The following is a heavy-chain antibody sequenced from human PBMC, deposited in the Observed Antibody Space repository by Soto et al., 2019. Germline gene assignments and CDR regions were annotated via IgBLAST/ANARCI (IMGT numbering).Heavy chain of an antibody. J-gene: IGHJ3*02. CDR2: ISYDGSNK. Sequence: QVQLVESGGGVVQPGRSLRLSCAASGFTFSSYGMHWVRQAPGKGLEWVAVISYDGSNKYYADSVKGRFTISRDNSKNTLYLQMNSLRAEDTAVYYCAKDGAYDILTGYRLHDAFDIWGQGTMVTVSS. D-gene: IGHD3-9*01. CDR3: AKDGAYDILTGYRLHDAFDI. V-gene: IGHV3-30*18. CDR1: GFTFSSYG.